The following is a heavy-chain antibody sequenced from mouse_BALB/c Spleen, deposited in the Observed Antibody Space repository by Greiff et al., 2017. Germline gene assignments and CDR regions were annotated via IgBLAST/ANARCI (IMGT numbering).Heavy chain of an antibody. D-gene: IGHD2-12*01. J-gene: IGHJ3*01. V-gene: IGHV5-9-3*01. CDR1: GFTFSSYA. CDR3: ARGTSYDGFAY. CDR2: ISSGGSYT. Sequence: EVKLMESGGGLMKPGGSLKLSCAASGFTFSSYAMSWVRQTPEKRLEWVATISSGGSYTYYPDSVKGRFTISRDNAKNTLYLQMSSLRSEDTAMYYCARGTSYDGFAYWGQGTLVTVSA.